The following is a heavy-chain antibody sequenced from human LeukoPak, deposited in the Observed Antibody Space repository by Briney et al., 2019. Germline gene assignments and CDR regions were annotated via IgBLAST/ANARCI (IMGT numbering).Heavy chain of an antibody. V-gene: IGHV1-46*01. CDR2: INPSGGST. CDR1: GYTFTNYY. Sequence: ASVKVSCKASGYTFTNYYIYWVRQAPGQGLEWMGIINPSGGSTKYAQKFQGRVTMTRDTSTSTVYIELSSLRSDDTAVYYCARAYYYDSSGYYPGGDYWGQGTLVTVSS. J-gene: IGHJ4*02. D-gene: IGHD3-22*01. CDR3: ARAYYYDSSGYYPGGDY.